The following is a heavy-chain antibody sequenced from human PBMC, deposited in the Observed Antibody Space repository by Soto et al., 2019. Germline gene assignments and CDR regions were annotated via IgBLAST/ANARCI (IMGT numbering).Heavy chain of an antibody. J-gene: IGHJ6*02. CDR1: GGTFSSYA. V-gene: IGHV1-69*12. CDR2: IIHIFGTA. CDR3: ARGITGTVTYYYGLDV. D-gene: IGHD1-20*01. Sequence: QVQLVQSGAEVKKPGSSMKVSCKASGGTFSSYAISWVRQAPGQGLEWMGGIIHIFGTADYAQKFHGRVTITADESTSTAYMELSSLRSEDTAVYYCARGITGTVTYYYGLDVWGQGTTVTVSS.